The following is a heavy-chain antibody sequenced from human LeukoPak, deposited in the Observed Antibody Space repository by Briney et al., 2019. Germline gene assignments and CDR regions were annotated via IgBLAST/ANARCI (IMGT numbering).Heavy chain of an antibody. CDR2: ISSDESST. CDR1: GFTVSSNY. Sequence: GGSLRPSCAASGFTVSSNYMSWVRQAPGKGLEWVSRISSDESSTSYADSVKGRFTISRDNTKNTLYLQMNSLRVEDTAVYYCARAHAVAGTNWFDPWGQGTLVTVSS. CDR3: ARAHAVAGTNWFDP. J-gene: IGHJ5*02. D-gene: IGHD6-19*01. V-gene: IGHV3-74*01.